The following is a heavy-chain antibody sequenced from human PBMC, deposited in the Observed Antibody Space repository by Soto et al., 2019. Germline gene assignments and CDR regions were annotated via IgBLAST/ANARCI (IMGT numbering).Heavy chain of an antibody. CDR1: GYSFTSYW. Sequence: GESLKISCKGSGYSFTSYWIGWVRQMPGKGLEWMGIIYPGDSDTRYSPSFQGQVTISADKSISTAYLQWSSLKASDTAMYYCARALTMVRVVNIYYYYMDVWGKGTTLTLSS. V-gene: IGHV5-51*01. CDR2: IYPGDSDT. J-gene: IGHJ6*03. CDR3: ARALTMVRVVNIYYYYMDV. D-gene: IGHD3-10*01.